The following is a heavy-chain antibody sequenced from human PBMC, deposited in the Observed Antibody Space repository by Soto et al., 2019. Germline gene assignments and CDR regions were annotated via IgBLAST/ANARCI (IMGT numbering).Heavy chain of an antibody. D-gene: IGHD7-27*01. CDR1: GFTFTTYC. J-gene: IGHJ6*02. V-gene: IGHV3-64*01. CDR2: ISNDAVHT. Sequence: EVQLVESGGGLVQPGGSLTLSCVASGFTFTTYCMHWVRQAPGKGLEYLSAISNDAVHTYYANSVKDRFTISRGNXKXXLYLHLGSLRPEDMAVYYCARGHLPWDYRSYGMDVWGQGTTVTVSS. CDR3: ARGHLPWDYRSYGMDV.